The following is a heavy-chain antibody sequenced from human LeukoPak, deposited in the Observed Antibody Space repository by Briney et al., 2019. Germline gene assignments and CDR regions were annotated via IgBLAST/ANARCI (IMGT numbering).Heavy chain of an antibody. CDR3: AREDCDFWSGYYNNWFDP. J-gene: IGHJ5*02. CDR2: ISSSGSTI. CDR1: GFTFSDYY. D-gene: IGHD3-3*01. V-gene: IGHV3-11*01. Sequence: GGSLRLSCAASGFTFSDYYMSWIRQAPGKGLEWVSYISSSGSTIYYADSVKGRFTISRDNAKNSLYLQMNSLRAEDTAVYYCAREDCDFWSGYYNNWFDPWGQGTLVTVSS.